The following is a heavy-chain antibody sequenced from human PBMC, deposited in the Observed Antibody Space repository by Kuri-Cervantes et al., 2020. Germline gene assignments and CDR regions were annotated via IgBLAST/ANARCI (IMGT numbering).Heavy chain of an antibody. CDR2: INPNSGGT. CDR1: GYTFTGYY. D-gene: IGHD2-15*01. J-gene: IGHJ3*02. CDR3: ANSVVAARYDAFDI. V-gene: IGHV1-2*02. Sequence: ASVKVSCKASGYTFTGYYIHWVRQAPGQGLEWMGCINPNSGGTKYAQKFQGRVTMTRDTSITAPYMELSRLRSEDTAVYYCANSVVAARYDAFDIWGQGTMVTVSS.